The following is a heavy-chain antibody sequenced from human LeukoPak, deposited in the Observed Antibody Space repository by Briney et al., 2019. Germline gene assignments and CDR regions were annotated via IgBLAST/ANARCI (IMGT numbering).Heavy chain of an antibody. CDR1: GFTFSNFD. Sequence: GGSLRLSCAASGFTFSNFDMHWVRQAPGKGLEWVTFIRYDGSNKYSADSVKGRFTISRDNSKNTLYLQMNNLRAEDTAVYYCAKEFGPQGYLEDWGQGTLVTVSS. J-gene: IGHJ4*02. CDR2: IRYDGSNK. D-gene: IGHD3-16*01. CDR3: AKEFGPQGYLED. V-gene: IGHV3-30*02.